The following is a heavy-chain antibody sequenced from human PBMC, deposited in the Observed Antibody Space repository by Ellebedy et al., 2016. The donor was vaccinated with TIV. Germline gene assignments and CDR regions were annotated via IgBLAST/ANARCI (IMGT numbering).Heavy chain of an antibody. CDR3: ARDQPLIRLDS. D-gene: IGHD2-2*01. CDR2: INHSGRT. V-gene: IGHV4-34*01. J-gene: IGHJ4*02. Sequence: MPSETLSLTCAVYGGSFSRYYWRWIRQPAGKGLVWVGEINHSGRTNYNPSLKSRVTMSVDMSKNQFSLNLKSVTAADTAVYYCARDQPLIRLDSWGQGTLVAVS. CDR1: GGSFSRYY.